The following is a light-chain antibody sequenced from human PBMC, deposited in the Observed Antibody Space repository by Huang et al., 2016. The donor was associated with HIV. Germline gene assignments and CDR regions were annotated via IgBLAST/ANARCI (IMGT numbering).Light chain of an antibody. CDR3: QQSYSSIA. CDR1: QSITTD. Sequence: DIQMTQSPSSLSASVGDRVTITCRTSQSITTDWSWYQQKPGKAPILLIYAASSLQSGVPSRFKGSGSGTDFALTISSLQPEDFATYYCQQSYSSIAFGQGTRLEIK. V-gene: IGKV1-39*01. J-gene: IGKJ5*01. CDR2: AAS.